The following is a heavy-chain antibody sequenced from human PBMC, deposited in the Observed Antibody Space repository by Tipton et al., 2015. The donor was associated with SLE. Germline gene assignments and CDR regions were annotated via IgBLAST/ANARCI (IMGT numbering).Heavy chain of an antibody. J-gene: IGHJ4*02. CDR2: INHSGIT. V-gene: IGHV4-34*01. CDR3: ANYRRENGWYVLDY. Sequence: TLSLTCAVDGGSFSAYYWNWIRQPPGKGLEWIGEINHSGITNYNPSLKSRVTISVDTSKNQFSLKLSSVTAADTAVYYCANYRRENGWYVLDYWGRGTLVTVSS. D-gene: IGHD6-19*01. CDR1: GGSFSAYY.